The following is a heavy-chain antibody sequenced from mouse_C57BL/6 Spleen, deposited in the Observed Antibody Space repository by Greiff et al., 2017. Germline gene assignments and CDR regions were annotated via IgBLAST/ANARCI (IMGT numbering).Heavy chain of an antibody. D-gene: IGHD2-2*01. J-gene: IGHJ3*01. CDR1: GYTFTSYW. V-gene: IGHV1-69*01. Sequence: QVQLQQPGAELVMPGASVKLSCKASGYTFTSYWMHWVKQRPGQGLEWIGEIDPSDSYTNYNQKFKGKSTLTVDKSSSTAYMQLSSLTSEDSAVYYCARGGGMVRGFAYWGQGTLVTVSA. CDR2: IDPSDSYT. CDR3: ARGGGMVRGFAY.